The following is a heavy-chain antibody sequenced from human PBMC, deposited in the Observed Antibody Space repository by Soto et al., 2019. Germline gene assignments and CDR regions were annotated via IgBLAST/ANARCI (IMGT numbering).Heavy chain of an antibody. CDR1: GFTVSSHY. D-gene: IGHD3-10*01. CDR2: IYNSGTS. J-gene: IGHJ3*02. Sequence: EVQLVESGGGLVQPGGSLRLSCAASGFTVSSHYINWVRQAPGKGLDWVSVIYNSGTSFYADSVKGRFTVSRDTAKNTVFLQMSSLRAEDTAVYFCAKGTWIVRGLIPDAFDILGQGTMVTVSS. V-gene: IGHV3-66*01. CDR3: AKGTWIVRGLIPDAFDI.